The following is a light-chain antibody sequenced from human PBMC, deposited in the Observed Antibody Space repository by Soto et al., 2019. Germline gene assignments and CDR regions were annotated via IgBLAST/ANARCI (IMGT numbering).Light chain of an antibody. CDR3: LQFAVSPKT. J-gene: IGKJ1*01. CDR1: QTFPSRY. CDR2: DAS. V-gene: IGKV3-20*01. Sequence: EIVLTQSPGTLSLSPGERATLSCRGSQTFPSRYLAWYQHKAGQAPRLLVFDASTRATGIPDRFSGSGSGTDFTLTISRLEPEDFAVYYCLQFAVSPKTFGQGTKVDIK.